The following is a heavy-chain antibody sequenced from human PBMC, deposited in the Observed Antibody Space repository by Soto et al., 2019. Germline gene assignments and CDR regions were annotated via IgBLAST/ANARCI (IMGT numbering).Heavy chain of an antibody. Sequence: QVPLQESGPGLVKPSETLSLTCTASGDSIRGDYWSWIRQPPGKRLEWVAYISYSGTTNYYPSLKSRVIISLDSFNNQLSLKMTSVTAADTAMYYCAKGFNYYGRGTLKLDSLGLGTLVTVSS. CDR2: ISYSGTT. CDR1: GDSIRGDY. CDR3: AKGFNYYGRGTLKLDS. D-gene: IGHD3-10*02. V-gene: IGHV4-59*01. J-gene: IGHJ4*02.